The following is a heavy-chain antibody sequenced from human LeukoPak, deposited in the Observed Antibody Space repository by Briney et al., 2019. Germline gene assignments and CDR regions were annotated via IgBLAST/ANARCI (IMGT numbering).Heavy chain of an antibody. CDR3: ARSTEGTAHFDY. J-gene: IGHJ4*02. D-gene: IGHD1-7*01. Sequence: PGGSLRLSCATSEFIFSDYEMHWVRQTPGRGLECVSGISTNGVSTYYAMSVKGRFIISRDNSKNTLYLQMGSLKPEDMAVYYCARSTEGTAHFDYWGQGALVTVSS. CDR1: EFIFSDYE. V-gene: IGHV3-64*01. CDR2: ISTNGVST.